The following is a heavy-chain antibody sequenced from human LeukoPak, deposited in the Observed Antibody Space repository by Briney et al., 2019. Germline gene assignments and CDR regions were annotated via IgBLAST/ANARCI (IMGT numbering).Heavy chain of an antibody. Sequence: SETLSLTCTVSGGSISSYYWSWIRQPPGKGLEWIGYIYYSGSTNYNPSLKSRVTISVDTSKNRFSLKLSSVTAADTAVYYCARWTQHYEVYIDVWGKGTTVTVYS. J-gene: IGHJ6*03. D-gene: IGHD4-17*01. V-gene: IGHV4-59*01. CDR2: IYYSGST. CDR3: ARWTQHYEVYIDV. CDR1: GGSISSYY.